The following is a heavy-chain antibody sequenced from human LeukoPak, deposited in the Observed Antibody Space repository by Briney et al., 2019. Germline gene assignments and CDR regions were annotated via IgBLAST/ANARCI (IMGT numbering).Heavy chain of an antibody. J-gene: IGHJ4*02. Sequence: GVSLRLSCAASGFTFSTYWISWVRQAPGKGLEWVANIKEDGSERNYVDSVKGRFTISRDNAKNSLYLQMNSLRAEDTAVYYCAREGSSWGYYFDYYGQGTLVTVSS. CDR1: GFTFSTYW. CDR3: AREGSSWGYYFDY. V-gene: IGHV3-7*04. D-gene: IGHD6-13*01. CDR2: IKEDGSER.